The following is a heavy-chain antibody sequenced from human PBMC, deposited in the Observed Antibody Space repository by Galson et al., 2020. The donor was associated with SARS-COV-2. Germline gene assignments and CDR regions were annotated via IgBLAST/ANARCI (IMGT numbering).Heavy chain of an antibody. CDR2: FYATGTT. D-gene: IGHD2-15*01. CDR3: ATGSRMYYYYLGMDV. V-gene: IGHV4-61*02. Sequence: SETLSLTCTVSGVSISSGSYFWSWIRQPAGKALEYIGRFYATGTTNYNPSLKSRVTISVDTSKNQFSLELNSVTAADSAVYYCATGSRMYYYYLGMDVWGQGTTVTVSS. CDR1: GVSISSGSYF. J-gene: IGHJ6*02.